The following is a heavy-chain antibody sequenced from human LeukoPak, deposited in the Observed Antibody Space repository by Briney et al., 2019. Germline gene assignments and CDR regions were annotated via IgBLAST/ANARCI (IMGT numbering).Heavy chain of an antibody. J-gene: IGHJ4*02. V-gene: IGHV3-21*01. Sequence: GGSLRLSCAASGFTFSSYSMNWVRQAPGKGLEWVSFISSSSSYIYYADSVKGRFTISRHNAKNSLYLQMDSLRAEDTAVYYCARVISSRGGYWGQGTLVTVSS. CDR3: ARVISSRGGY. D-gene: IGHD3-16*01. CDR1: GFTFSSYS. CDR2: ISSSSSYI.